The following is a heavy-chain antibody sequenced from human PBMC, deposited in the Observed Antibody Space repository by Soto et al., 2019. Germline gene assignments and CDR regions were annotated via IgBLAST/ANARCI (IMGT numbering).Heavy chain of an antibody. CDR1: GFTFSSYA. CDR2: SSGSCGGT. D-gene: IGHD6-19*01. CDR3: ANDRGAWLAASRGFDY. Sequence: PGGSLRLSCAVSGFTFSSYAMGWVCQAPGQGLEWVSASSGSCGGTYYADSAQGRLTISRDNTKYTLYLHMNSPGAEDTAVYYSANDRGAWLAASRGFDYWGQGTLVTVSS. J-gene: IGHJ4*02. V-gene: IGHV3-23*01.